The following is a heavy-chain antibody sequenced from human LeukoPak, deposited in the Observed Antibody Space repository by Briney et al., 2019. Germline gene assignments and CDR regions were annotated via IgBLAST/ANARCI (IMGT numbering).Heavy chain of an antibody. Sequence: GGSLRLSCAASGFTFRTSSMSWVRQAPGKGLEFISYISSSSSTIYYADSMKGRFTISRDNAKNSLYLQMNSLRAEDTAMYYCVRAPMVRVVITHFDSWGQGTLVTVSS. V-gene: IGHV3-48*01. CDR2: ISSSSSTI. CDR3: VRAPMVRVVITHFDS. J-gene: IGHJ4*02. D-gene: IGHD3-10*01. CDR1: GFTFRTSS.